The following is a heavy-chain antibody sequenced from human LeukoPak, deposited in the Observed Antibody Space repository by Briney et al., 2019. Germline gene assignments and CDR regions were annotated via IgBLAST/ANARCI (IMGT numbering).Heavy chain of an antibody. J-gene: IGHJ4*02. CDR2: LNIDGSST. CDR1: GFTFSSYW. Sequence: PGGSLRLSCAASGFTFSSYWMHWVRQAPGKGLVWVSRLNIDGSSTSYADSVKGRFTISRGNAKNTLYLQMNSLRAEDTAVYYCASFPSYWGQGTLVTVSS. CDR3: ASFPSY. V-gene: IGHV3-74*01.